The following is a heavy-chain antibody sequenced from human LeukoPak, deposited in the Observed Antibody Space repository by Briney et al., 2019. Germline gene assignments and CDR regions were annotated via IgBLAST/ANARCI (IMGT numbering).Heavy chain of an antibody. CDR3: AGCQSSCYYTK. CDR2: INHNGNVN. V-gene: IGHV3-7*03. CDR1: GFTFSSYW. D-gene: IGHD3-22*01. J-gene: IGHJ4*02. Sequence: GGSLRLSCAASGFTFSSYWMNWARQAPGKGLEWVASINHNGNVNYYVDSVKGRFTISRDNAKNSLYLQMSNLRAEDTAVYFCAGCQSSCYYTKWGQGTLVTVSS.